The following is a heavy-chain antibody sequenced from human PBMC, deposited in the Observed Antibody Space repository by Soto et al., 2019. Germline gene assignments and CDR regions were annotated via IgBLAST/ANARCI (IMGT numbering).Heavy chain of an antibody. CDR3: ARARDYGDYVDYYYYYMDV. V-gene: IGHV4-59*01. J-gene: IGHJ6*03. D-gene: IGHD4-17*01. Sequence: SETLSLTCTVSGGSISSYYWSWIRQPPGKGLEWIGYVYDSGSTNYNPFLKSRVTISVDTSKNQFSLKLTSVTATDTAVYYCARARDYGDYVDYYYYYMDVWGKGTTVTVSS. CDR1: GGSISSYY. CDR2: VYDSGST.